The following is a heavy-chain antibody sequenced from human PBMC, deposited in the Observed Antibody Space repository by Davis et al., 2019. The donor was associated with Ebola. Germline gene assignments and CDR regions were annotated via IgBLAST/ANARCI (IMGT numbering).Heavy chain of an antibody. Sequence: ASVTVSCKASGYTFTSYYMHWVRQAPGQGLEWMGIINPSGGSTSYAQKFQGRVTITKDTSASTADMELSSLRSEDTAVYYCATLRGYEVGWFDPGGQGTLVTVSS. CDR3: ATLRGYEVGWFDP. CDR2: INPSGGST. CDR1: GYTFTSYY. J-gene: IGHJ5*02. D-gene: IGHD5-12*01. V-gene: IGHV1-46*01.